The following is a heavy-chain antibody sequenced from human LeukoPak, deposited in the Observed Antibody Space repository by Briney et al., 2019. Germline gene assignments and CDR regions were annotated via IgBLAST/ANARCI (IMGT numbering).Heavy chain of an antibody. Sequence: SQTLSLTCTVSGGSISSGDYYWSWIRQPPGKGLEWIGYIYYSGSTYYDPFLKSRITISVDTSKNQFSLKLSSVTAADTAVYYCARSRFRVSETYSYWFDPWGQGTLVSVSS. J-gene: IGHJ5*02. CDR1: GGSISSGDYY. D-gene: IGHD3-10*01. V-gene: IGHV4-30-4*01. CDR2: IYYSGST. CDR3: ARSRFRVSETYSYWFDP.